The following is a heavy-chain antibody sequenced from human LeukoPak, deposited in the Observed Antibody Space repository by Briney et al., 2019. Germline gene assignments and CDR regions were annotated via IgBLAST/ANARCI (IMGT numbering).Heavy chain of an antibody. CDR3: ARDNIATYYDFWSGSRDYYYGMDA. CDR1: GGSISSYY. J-gene: IGHJ6*02. Sequence: SETLSLTCTVSGGSISSYYWSWIRQPAGKGLEWIGRIYTSGSTNYNPSLKSRVTMSVDTSKNQFSLKLSSVTAADTAVYYCARDNIATYYDFWSGSRDYYYGMDAWGQGTTVTVSS. D-gene: IGHD3-3*01. V-gene: IGHV4-4*07. CDR2: IYTSGST.